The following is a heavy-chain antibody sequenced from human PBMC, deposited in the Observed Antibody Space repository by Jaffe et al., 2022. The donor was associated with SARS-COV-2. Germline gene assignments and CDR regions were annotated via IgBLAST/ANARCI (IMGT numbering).Heavy chain of an antibody. D-gene: IGHD6-13*01. Sequence: QVQLQESGPGLVKPSETLSLTCTVSGGSISSYYWSWIRQPPGKGLEWIGYIYYSGSTNYNPSLKSRVTISVDTSKNQFSLKLSSVTAADTAVYYCARVGYPHYYYYYMDVWGKGTTVTVSS. CDR3: ARVGYPHYYYYYMDV. CDR2: IYYSGST. CDR1: GGSISSYY. J-gene: IGHJ6*03. V-gene: IGHV4-59*01.